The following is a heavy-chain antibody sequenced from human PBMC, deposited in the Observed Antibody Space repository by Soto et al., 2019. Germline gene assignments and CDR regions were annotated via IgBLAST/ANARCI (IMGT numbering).Heavy chain of an antibody. J-gene: IGHJ5*02. CDR2: INPHGGST. CDR1: GYPFTSYY. V-gene: IGHV1-46*01. Sequence: ASVKVSFKAPGYPFTSYYLNWVRQAPGQGLEWMGVINPHGGSTKYAQKFKGRITMNRDTSRSTVYMELSSLRSDDTAIYYCARSSGGNFGIIIEGSNWFDPWGQGTLVTVSS. D-gene: IGHD3-3*01. CDR3: ARSSGGNFGIIIEGSNWFDP.